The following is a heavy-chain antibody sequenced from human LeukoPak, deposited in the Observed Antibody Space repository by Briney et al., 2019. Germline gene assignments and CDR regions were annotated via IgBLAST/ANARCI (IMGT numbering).Heavy chain of an antibody. J-gene: IGHJ3*02. V-gene: IGHV3-20*04. CDR3: ATSITMNIDAFDI. D-gene: IGHD3-22*01. CDR1: GFTFDDYG. Sequence: GGSLRLSCAASGFTFDDYGMSWVRQAPGKGLEWVSGINWNGGSTGYADSVKGRFTISRDNAKNSLYLQMNSLRAEDTAVYYCATSITMNIDAFDIWGQGTMVTVSS. CDR2: INWNGGST.